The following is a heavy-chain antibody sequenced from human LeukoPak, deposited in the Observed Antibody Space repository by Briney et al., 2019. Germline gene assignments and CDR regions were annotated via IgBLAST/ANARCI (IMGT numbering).Heavy chain of an antibody. J-gene: IGHJ4*02. CDR1: GFTFSNYA. CDR3: AKARAVVVVAATNY. CDR2: ISGGGNST. D-gene: IGHD2-15*01. Sequence: GGSLRLTCAASGFTFSNYAMSWVRQAPGKGLEWVSAISGGGNSTYYADSVKGRFTISRDNSKNTLFLQMNSLRAEDTAVYYCAKARAVVVVAATNYWGQGTLVTVSS. V-gene: IGHV3-23*01.